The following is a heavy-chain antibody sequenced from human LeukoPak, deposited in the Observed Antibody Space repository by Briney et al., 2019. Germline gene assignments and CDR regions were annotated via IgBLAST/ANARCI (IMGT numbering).Heavy chain of an antibody. J-gene: IGHJ4*02. V-gene: IGHV3-9*01. D-gene: IGHD1-26*01. CDR1: GFTFDDYA. CDR2: ISGNSGSI. CDR3: ARALGSYLGY. Sequence: PGGSLRLSCVASGFTFDDYAMHWVRQVPGKGLEWVSSISGNSGSIAYADSVKGRFTISRDNAKNSLYLQMNSLRAEDTAVYYCARALGSYLGYWGQGTLVTVSS.